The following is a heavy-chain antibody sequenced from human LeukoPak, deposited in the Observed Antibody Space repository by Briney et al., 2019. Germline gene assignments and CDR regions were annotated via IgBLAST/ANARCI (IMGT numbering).Heavy chain of an antibody. V-gene: IGHV3-53*01. CDR2: IYSGGST. CDR1: GFTVSSNY. J-gene: IGHJ4*02. CDR3: ARAPGYYYGSELDY. Sequence: PGGSLRLSCAASGFTVSSNYMSWVRQAPGKGLEWVSVIYSGGSTYYADSVKGRFTISRDNSKNTLYLQMNSLRAEDTAVYYCARAPGYYYGSELDYWGQGTLVTVSS. D-gene: IGHD3-10*01.